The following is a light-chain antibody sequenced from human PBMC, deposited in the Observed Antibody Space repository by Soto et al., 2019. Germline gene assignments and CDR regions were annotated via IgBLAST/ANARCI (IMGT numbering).Light chain of an antibody. Sequence: QSALTQPPSAYGAPGQSVTISCTGTSSDVGAYHYVSWYQQHAGKAPKLVIYEVTKRPSGVPDRFSGSKSANTASLTVSGLQAEDEADYYCSSFASSNTWVFGGGTKLTVL. V-gene: IGLV2-8*01. CDR1: SSDVGAYHY. CDR3: SSFASSNTWV. CDR2: EVT. J-gene: IGLJ3*02.